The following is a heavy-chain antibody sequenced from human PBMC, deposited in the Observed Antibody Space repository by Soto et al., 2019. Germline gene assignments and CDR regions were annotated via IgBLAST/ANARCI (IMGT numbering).Heavy chain of an antibody. Sequence: QVQLQESGPGLVKPSQTLSLTCTVSGGSISSGGYYWSWVRQHPGKGLDLIGYIYYSGSTYYNPPLKSRVIISLDTSKNQYSLKLSSVTAADTAVYYCARVWGYGGNSRFDYWGQGTLVIDSS. CDR3: ARVWGYGGNSRFDY. V-gene: IGHV4-31*03. CDR2: IYYSGST. J-gene: IGHJ4*02. D-gene: IGHD4-17*01. CDR1: GGSISSGGYY.